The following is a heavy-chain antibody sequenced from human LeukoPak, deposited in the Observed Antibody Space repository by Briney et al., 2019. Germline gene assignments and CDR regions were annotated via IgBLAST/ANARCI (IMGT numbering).Heavy chain of an antibody. CDR3: ARDLGYCTSTSCRYFDF. Sequence: SETLSLTCTVSGGSISSGGYYWSCIRQHPGRGLECIGYISYSGSTYCNPSLKSRVTISVDTSRNQFSLKLSSVTAADTAVYYCARDLGYCTSTSCRYFDFWGQGTLVTVSS. D-gene: IGHD2-2*01. CDR2: ISYSGST. V-gene: IGHV4-31*03. CDR1: GGSISSGGYY. J-gene: IGHJ4*02.